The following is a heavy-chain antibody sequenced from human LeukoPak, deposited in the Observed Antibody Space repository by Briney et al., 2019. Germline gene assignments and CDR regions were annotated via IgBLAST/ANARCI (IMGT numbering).Heavy chain of an antibody. CDR1: GYSISSDYY. CDR3: ARGPYSYDSSGAFDI. V-gene: IGHV4-38-2*02. D-gene: IGHD3-22*01. Sequence: KPSETLSLTCTVSGYSISSDYYWGWIRQPPGRGLEWIGTIYHSGSTYYNPSLKSRVTISVDTSKNQFSLKLSSVTAADTAVYFCARGPYSYDSSGAFDIWGQGTMVTVSS. J-gene: IGHJ3*02. CDR2: IYHSGST.